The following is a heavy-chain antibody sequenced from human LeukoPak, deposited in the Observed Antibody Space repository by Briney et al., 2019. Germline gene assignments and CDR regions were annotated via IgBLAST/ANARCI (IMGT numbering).Heavy chain of an antibody. V-gene: IGHV3-23*01. Sequence: GGSLRFSCAASGFTFSSYAMSWVRQAPGKGLEWVSAISGSGGSTYYADSVKGRFTISRDNSKNTLYLQMNSLRAEDTAVYYCAKIPTSSHYCSGGSCFPYKWFDRWGQGTLVTVSS. CDR1: GFTFSSYA. J-gene: IGHJ5*02. D-gene: IGHD2-15*01. CDR3: AKIPTSSHYCSGGSCFPYKWFDR. CDR2: ISGSGGST.